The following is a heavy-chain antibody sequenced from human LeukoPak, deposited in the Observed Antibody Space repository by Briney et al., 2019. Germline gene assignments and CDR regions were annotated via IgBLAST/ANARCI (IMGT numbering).Heavy chain of an antibody. Sequence: SETLSLTCTVSGGSISSSSYYWGWIRQPPGKGLEWIGRIYTSGSTNYNPSLKSRVTISVDTSKNQFSLKLSSVTAADTAVYYCARHKYGSGNYYYMDVWGKGTTVTISS. V-gene: IGHV4-39*01. CDR2: IYTSGST. D-gene: IGHD3-10*01. CDR3: ARHKYGSGNYYYMDV. CDR1: GGSISSSSYY. J-gene: IGHJ6*03.